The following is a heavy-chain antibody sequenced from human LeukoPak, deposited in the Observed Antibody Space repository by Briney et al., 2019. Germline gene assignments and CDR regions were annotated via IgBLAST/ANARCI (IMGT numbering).Heavy chain of an antibody. CDR2: INPNSGGT. CDR3: ARADGYYDILTGYYLVAEYFQH. J-gene: IGHJ1*01. Sequence: ASVKVSCKASGYTFTGYYMHWVRQAPGQGLEWMGWINPNSGGTNYAQKFQGSVTMTRDTSISTAYMELSRLRSGDTAVYYCARADGYYDILTGYYLVAEYFQHWGQGTLVTVSS. V-gene: IGHV1-2*02. D-gene: IGHD3-9*01. CDR1: GYTFTGYY.